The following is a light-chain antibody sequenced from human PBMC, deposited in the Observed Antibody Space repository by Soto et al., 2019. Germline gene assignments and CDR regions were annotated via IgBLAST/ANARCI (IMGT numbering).Light chain of an antibody. CDR3: QQYDSSPYT. CDR2: GAS. V-gene: IGKV3-20*01. J-gene: IGKJ2*01. Sequence: ESVLTQSPGTLSLSPGERATLSCRASQSVRGSSFAWYQQKPGQAPRLLIYGASTRATGIPDRISGSGSGADFTLTISRLEPEDFAMYFCQQYDSSPYTFGQGTKLEIK. CDR1: QSVRGSS.